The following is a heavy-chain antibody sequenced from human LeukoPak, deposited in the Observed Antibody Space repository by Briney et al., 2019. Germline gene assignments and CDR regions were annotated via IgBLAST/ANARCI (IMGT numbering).Heavy chain of an antibody. V-gene: IGHV4-59*12. D-gene: IGHD6-19*01. CDR2: IYSTGST. CDR1: GGSISSYY. J-gene: IGHJ4*02. Sequence: SETLSLTCTVSGGSISSYYWSWIRQPPGKGLEWIGYIYSTGSTYYNPSLKSRVTISVDKSKNQFSLRLSSVTAADTAVYYCARGVSGWGDFYYWGQGILVTVSS. CDR3: ARGVSGWGDFYY.